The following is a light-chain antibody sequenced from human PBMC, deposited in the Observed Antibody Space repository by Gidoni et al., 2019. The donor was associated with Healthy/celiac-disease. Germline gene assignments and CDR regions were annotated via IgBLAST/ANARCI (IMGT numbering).Light chain of an antibody. CDR1: QDISNY. CDR2: DAS. CDR3: QQYDNLPCT. V-gene: IGKV1-33*01. J-gene: IGKJ2*01. Sequence: DIQMTQSSSSLSASVGDRVTITCQASQDISNYLNWYQQKPGKAPKLLIYDASNLETGVPSRFSGSGSGTDFTFTISSLQPEDIATYYCQQYDNLPCTFGQXTKLEIK.